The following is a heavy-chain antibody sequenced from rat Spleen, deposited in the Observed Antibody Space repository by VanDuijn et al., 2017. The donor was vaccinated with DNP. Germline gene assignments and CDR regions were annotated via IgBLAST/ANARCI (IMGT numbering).Heavy chain of an antibody. Sequence: EVKLVESGGGLVQPGRSLKLSCAASGFNFNDYWMGWGRQAPGKGLEWLGEINKDSSRIKYTPSLKDKFTISRDNDQNTLYLQMNSLRSEDTATYYCTKDLQWYAMDAWGQGTSVTVSS. D-gene: IGHD1-1*01. V-gene: IGHV4-2*01. J-gene: IGHJ4*01. CDR3: TKDLQWYAMDA. CDR2: INKDSSRI. CDR1: GFNFNDYW.